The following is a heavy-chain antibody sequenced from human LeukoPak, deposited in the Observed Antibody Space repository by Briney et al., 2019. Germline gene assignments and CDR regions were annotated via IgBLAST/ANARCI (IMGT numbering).Heavy chain of an antibody. J-gene: IGHJ6*03. Sequence: GASVKVSCKAFGYTFTSNYMHWVRQAPGQELGWMGRINPNSGGTNYAQKFQGRVTMTRDMPTSTVYMELSSLRSEDTAVYYCARAREGPYYYDSSGYFRFHYYYMDVWGKGTTVTVSS. D-gene: IGHD3-22*01. CDR1: GYTFTSNY. CDR3: ARAREGPYYYDSSGYFRFHYYYMDV. CDR2: INPNSGGT. V-gene: IGHV1/OR15-1*04.